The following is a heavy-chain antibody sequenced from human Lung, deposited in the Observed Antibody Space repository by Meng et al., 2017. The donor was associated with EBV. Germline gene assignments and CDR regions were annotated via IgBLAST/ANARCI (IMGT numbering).Heavy chain of an antibody. D-gene: IGHD1-20*01. CDR2: IYHNENT. CDR3: ARAPGNWNFDS. CDR1: SAPISSNNY. Sequence: QVQLREAGPVRMQPSVTLSFTFTVSSAPISSNNYWTWVRQSPGKGLGWIGEIYHNENTNYNPSLMSRVTMSLDKSKNHFSLNLRSVTAADTAVYFCARAPGNWNFDSWGQGTLVTVSS. V-gene: IGHV4-4*02. J-gene: IGHJ4*02.